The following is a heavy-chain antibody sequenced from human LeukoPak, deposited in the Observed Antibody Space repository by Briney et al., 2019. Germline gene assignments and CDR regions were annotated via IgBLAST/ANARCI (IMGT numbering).Heavy chain of an antibody. J-gene: IGHJ5*02. V-gene: IGHV1-2*02. CDR3: AREGCGGGNCNSAIGWLDP. Sequence: ASVKVSRKASGFTFTDYYIHWVRQAPGQGLEWMGWINPDSGGTRYAQKFQGRVTMTRDTSISTAYMGLSSLRSDDTAVYYCAREGCGGGNCNSAIGWLDPWGQGTLVTVS. CDR2: INPDSGGT. CDR1: GFTFTDYY. D-gene: IGHD2-15*01.